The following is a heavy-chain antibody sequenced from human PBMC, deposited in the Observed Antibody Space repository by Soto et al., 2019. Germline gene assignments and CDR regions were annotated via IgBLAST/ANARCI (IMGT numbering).Heavy chain of an antibody. J-gene: IGHJ5*02. D-gene: IGHD2-21*01. CDR3: AKGAIFWLGEDWFDP. CDR1: GFTFSSYG. Sequence: GGSLRLSCAASGFTFSSYGMHWVRQAPGKGLEWVAVISYDGSNKYYADSVKGRFTISRDNSKNTLYLQMNSLRAEDTAVYYCAKGAIFWLGEDWFDPWGQGTLVTVSS. V-gene: IGHV3-30*18. CDR2: ISYDGSNK.